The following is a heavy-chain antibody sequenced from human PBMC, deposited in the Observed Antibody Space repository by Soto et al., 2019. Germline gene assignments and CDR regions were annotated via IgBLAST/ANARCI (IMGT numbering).Heavy chain of an antibody. V-gene: IGHV3-48*02. Sequence: GGSLRLSCSASVFTFSSYSMNWFRQAPGKGLEWVSYISSSSSTIYYADSVKGRFTISRDNAKNSLNLQMNSLRDEDTAVYFCARDASSGYSTRWFADYWGQGTLVTVSS. D-gene: IGHD6-13*01. CDR2: ISSSSSTI. CDR3: ARDASSGYSTRWFADY. CDR1: VFTFSSYS. J-gene: IGHJ4*02.